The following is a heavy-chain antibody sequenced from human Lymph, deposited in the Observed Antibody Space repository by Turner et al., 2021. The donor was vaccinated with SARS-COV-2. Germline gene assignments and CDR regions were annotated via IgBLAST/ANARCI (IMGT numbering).Heavy chain of an antibody. J-gene: IGHJ3*02. CDR1: GFTFSNYG. D-gene: IGHD7-27*01. V-gene: IGHV3-30*18. Sequence: VQLVESGGGVVQPGRSLRLSCSASGFTFSNYGMHWVRQAPGKGLEWVAVISDDGSNKYYADSVKGRFTISRDNSKNELKREMMSLGAEARAVYYWAKNNGGQEDDRMDIWGQGTVVTVSS. CDR3: AKNNGGQEDDRMDI. CDR2: ISDDGSNK.